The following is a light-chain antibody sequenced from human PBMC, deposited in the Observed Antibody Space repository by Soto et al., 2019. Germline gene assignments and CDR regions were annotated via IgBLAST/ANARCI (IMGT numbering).Light chain of an antibody. V-gene: IGLV2-11*01. CDR1: SIDVGGYNY. Sequence: QSVLTQPRSVSGCPGQSVTISCTGTSIDVGGYNYVSWYQQHPGKAPKLMIYTVTKRPSGVPDRFSGSKSDNTASLTISGLQADDEADYYCCSYAGSSSYVFGTGTKVTVL. CDR3: CSYAGSSSYV. CDR2: TVT. J-gene: IGLJ1*01.